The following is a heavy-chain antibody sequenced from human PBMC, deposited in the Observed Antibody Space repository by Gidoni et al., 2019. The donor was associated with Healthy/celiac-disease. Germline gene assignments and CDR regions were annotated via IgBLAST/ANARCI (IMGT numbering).Heavy chain of an antibody. CDR2: ISAYNGNT. CDR3: ARGGGSSGYYYYYGMDV. Sequence: QVQLVQSGAEVKKPGASVKVSCKASGYTFTSYGISWVRQAPGQGLEWMGWISAYNGNTNYAQKLQGRVTMTTDTSTSTAYMERRSLRSDDTAVYYCARGGGSSGYYYYYGMDVWGQGTTVTVSS. D-gene: IGHD3-22*01. J-gene: IGHJ6*02. V-gene: IGHV1-18*04. CDR1: GYTFTSYG.